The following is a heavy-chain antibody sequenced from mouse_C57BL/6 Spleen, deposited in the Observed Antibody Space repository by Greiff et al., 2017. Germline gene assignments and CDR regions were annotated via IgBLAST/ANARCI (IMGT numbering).Heavy chain of an antibody. V-gene: IGHV1-53*01. J-gene: IGHJ4*01. CDR1: GYTFTSSW. CDR3: SRVLDYAMDY. Sequence: QVQLQQPGTELVQPGASVKLSCKASGYTFTSSWMHWVKQRPGQGLEWIGNLNPSNGGTNYNAKFKSKATLNVGKSSRSAYMQRSSLTSEDSAVYYCSRVLDYAMDYWGQGTSVTVSS. CDR2: LNPSNGGT.